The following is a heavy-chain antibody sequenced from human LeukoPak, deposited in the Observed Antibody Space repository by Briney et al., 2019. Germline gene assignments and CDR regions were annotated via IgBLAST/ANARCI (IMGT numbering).Heavy chain of an antibody. Sequence: PGRSLRLSCAAPGFTFSSYAMHWVRQAPGKGLEWVAVISYDGSNKYYADSVKGRFTISRDNSKNTLYLQMNSLRAEDTAVYYCASGQDYYDSSGYYVYWGQGTLVTVSS. CDR3: ASGQDYYDSSGYYVY. V-gene: IGHV3-30-3*01. J-gene: IGHJ4*02. CDR1: GFTFSSYA. D-gene: IGHD3-22*01. CDR2: ISYDGSNK.